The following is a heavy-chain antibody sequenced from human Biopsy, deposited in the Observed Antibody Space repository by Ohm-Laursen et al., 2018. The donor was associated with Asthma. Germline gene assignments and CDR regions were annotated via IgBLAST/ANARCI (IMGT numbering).Heavy chain of an antibody. V-gene: IGHV1-69*13. CDR2: IMTVFGTT. J-gene: IGHJ6*02. CDR1: GGTFSNFA. Sequence: ASVKVSCKAPGGTFSNFAISWVRQAPGQGLEWLGGIMTVFGTTNYAQKFQGRVTITADESTSTAYMEVTSLRSEDTAIYYCARCQVGYSSGWSLLLKKIYYSGMDVWGPATALTVSS. D-gene: IGHD6-19*01. CDR3: ARCQVGYSSGWSLLLKKIYYSGMDV.